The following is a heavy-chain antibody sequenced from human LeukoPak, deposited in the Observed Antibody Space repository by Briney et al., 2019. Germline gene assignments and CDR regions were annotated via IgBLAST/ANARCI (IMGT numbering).Heavy chain of an antibody. CDR2: IYFTGNT. CDR3: ARLKTGYYFDS. Sequence: SETLSLTCAVYGGSFSGYYWGWIRQHPGKGLEWIGYIYFTGNTYYDSSLKSRLTISFEPSNIQFSLRLSSVTAADTAIYYCARLKTGYYFDSWGQGTLVTVSA. CDR1: GGSFSGYY. D-gene: IGHD3-9*01. J-gene: IGHJ4*02. V-gene: IGHV4-31*11.